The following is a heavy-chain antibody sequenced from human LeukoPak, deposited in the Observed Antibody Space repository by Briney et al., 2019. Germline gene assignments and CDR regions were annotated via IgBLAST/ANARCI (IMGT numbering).Heavy chain of an antibody. V-gene: IGHV4-59*01. CDR3: ARSQNYYGSGDY. D-gene: IGHD3-10*01. CDR2: IYYSGST. J-gene: IGHJ4*02. Sequence: PSETLSLTCIVSGGSISSYYWSWIRQPPGKGLEWIGYIYYSGSTNYNPSLKSRVTISVDTSKNQFSLKLSSVTAADTAVYYCARSQNYYGSGDYWSQGTLVTVSS. CDR1: GGSISSYY.